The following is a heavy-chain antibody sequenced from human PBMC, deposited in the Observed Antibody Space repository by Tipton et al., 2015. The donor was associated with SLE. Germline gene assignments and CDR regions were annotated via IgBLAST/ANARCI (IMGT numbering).Heavy chain of an antibody. CDR2: IYYSGST. CDR3: ARDSSGSYYDRGGYYQSANRHFDS. V-gene: IGHV4-59*01. D-gene: IGHD3-22*01. J-gene: IGHJ4*02. CDR1: GGSISSYY. Sequence: TLSLTCTVSGGSISSYYWSWIRQPPGKGLEWIGYIYYSGSTNYNPSLKSRVTISVDTSKSQFSLRLTSVTAADTAMYFCARDSSGSYYDRGGYYQSANRHFDSWGRGTLVTVSS.